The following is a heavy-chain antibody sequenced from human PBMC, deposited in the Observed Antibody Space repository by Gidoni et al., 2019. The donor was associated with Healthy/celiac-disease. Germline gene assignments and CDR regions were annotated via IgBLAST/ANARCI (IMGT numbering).Heavy chain of an antibody. J-gene: IGHJ4*02. Sequence: QVQLVESGGGVVQPGRSLRLSCAASGFTFSSYGMHWVRQAPGKGLEWVAVIWYDGSNKYYADSVKGRFTISRDNSKNTLYLQMNSLRAEDTAVYYCASEKVVDTAMVSDYWGQGTLVTVSS. CDR3: ASEKVVDTAMVSDY. D-gene: IGHD5-18*01. CDR2: IWYDGSNK. CDR1: GFTFSSYG. V-gene: IGHV3-33*01.